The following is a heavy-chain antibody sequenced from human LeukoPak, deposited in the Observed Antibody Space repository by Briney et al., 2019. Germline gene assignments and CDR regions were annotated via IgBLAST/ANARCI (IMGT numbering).Heavy chain of an antibody. CDR1: GFTFSSYS. V-gene: IGHV3-21*01. CDR2: ISSSSSYI. J-gene: IGHJ4*02. CDR3: ASRTPYYDSSGYYYGVDY. D-gene: IGHD3-22*01. Sequence: GGSLRLSCAASGFTFSSYSMNWVRQAPGKGLEWVSSISSSSSYIYYADSVKGRFTISRDNAKNSLYLQMNSLRAEDTAVYYCASRTPYYDSSGYYYGVDYWGQGTLVTVSS.